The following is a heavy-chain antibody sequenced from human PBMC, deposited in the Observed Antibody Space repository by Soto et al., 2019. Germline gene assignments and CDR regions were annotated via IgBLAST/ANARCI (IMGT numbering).Heavy chain of an antibody. J-gene: IGHJ4*02. Sequence: QVQLVESGGGVVQPGRSLRLSCAASGFTFSSYAMHWVRQAPGKGLEWVAVISYDGSNKYYADSVKGRFTISRDNSKNTLYLQMNSLRAEDTAVYYCARDLRIKATGLDYWGQGTLVTVSS. D-gene: IGHD1-1*01. CDR3: ARDLRIKATGLDY. V-gene: IGHV3-30-3*01. CDR1: GFTFSSYA. CDR2: ISYDGSNK.